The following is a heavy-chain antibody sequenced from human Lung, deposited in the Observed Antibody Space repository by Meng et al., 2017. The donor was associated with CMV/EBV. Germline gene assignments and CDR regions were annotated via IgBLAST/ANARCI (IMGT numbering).Heavy chain of an antibody. CDR2: IIPLFGTP. D-gene: IGHD6-19*01. J-gene: IGHJ6*02. V-gene: IGHV1-69*06. Sequence: SVKVSXKASGGTFRRYAVNWVRLAPGQGLEWMGGIIPLFGTPTYAQKFQGRVTISADKVTGTAYMELSRLRSDDTAIYYCARVAFYPSSDEYPPDHYYYVMDVWGQGXTVTVSS. CDR1: GGTFRRYA. CDR3: ARVAFYPSSDEYPPDHYYYVMDV.